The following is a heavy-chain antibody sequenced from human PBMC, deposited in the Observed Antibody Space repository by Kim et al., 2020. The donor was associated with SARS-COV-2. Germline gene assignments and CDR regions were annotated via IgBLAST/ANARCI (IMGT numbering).Heavy chain of an antibody. CDR1: GGSFSGYY. CDR2: INHSGST. D-gene: IGHD4-17*01. CDR3: ARGHSPATTVVTNWFDP. V-gene: IGHV4-34*01. J-gene: IGHJ5*02. Sequence: SETLSLTCAVYGGSFSGYYWSWIRQPPGKGLEWIGEINHSGSTNYNPSLKSRVTISVDTSKNQFSLKLSSVTAADTAVYYCARGHSPATTVVTNWFDPWG.